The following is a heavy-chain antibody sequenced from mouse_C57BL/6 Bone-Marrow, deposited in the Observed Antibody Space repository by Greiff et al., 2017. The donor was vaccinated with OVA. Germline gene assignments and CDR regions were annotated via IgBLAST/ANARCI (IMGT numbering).Heavy chain of an antibody. J-gene: IGHJ4*01. D-gene: IGHD1-1*01. V-gene: IGHV10-3*01. Sequence: DVQLVESGGGLVQPKGSLKLSCAASGFTFNTYAMHWVRQAPGKGLQWVARIRSKSSNYATYYADSVKDRFTISRDDSQSMLYLQMNNLKTEDTAMYYCVRRYDGSSWRYYYAMDYWGQGTSVTVSS. CDR1: GFTFNTYA. CDR3: VRRYDGSSWRYYYAMDY. CDR2: IRSKSSNYAT.